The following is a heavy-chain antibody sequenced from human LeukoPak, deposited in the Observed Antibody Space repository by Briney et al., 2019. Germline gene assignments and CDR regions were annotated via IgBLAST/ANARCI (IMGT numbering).Heavy chain of an antibody. J-gene: IGHJ6*02. CDR3: ARDDYGSGGYYSFFSYYGMDV. CDR1: GFTFSDYS. D-gene: IGHD3-10*01. V-gene: IGHV3-21*01. CDR2: ISSSSSYI. Sequence: PGGSLRLSCAASGFTFSDYSMTWVRQAPGKGLEWVSSISSSSSYIYYADSVKGRFTISRDNAKNSLYLQMSNLRVEDTAVYYCARDDYGSGGYYSFFSYYGMDVWGQGTTVTVSS.